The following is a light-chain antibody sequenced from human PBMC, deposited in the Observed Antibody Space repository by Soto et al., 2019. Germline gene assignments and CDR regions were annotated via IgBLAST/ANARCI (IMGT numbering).Light chain of an antibody. CDR3: QQDNSYPLT. J-gene: IGKJ4*01. Sequence: DIQLTQSPSFLSASVGDRVTITCRATQDISNYLAWYQQKPGKAPNLLIHAASTLRGGVSSRFGGSGSGTEFTLTISSLQPEDLATYYCQQDNSYPLTFGRGTKVEIK. CDR1: QDISNY. V-gene: IGKV1-9*01. CDR2: AAS.